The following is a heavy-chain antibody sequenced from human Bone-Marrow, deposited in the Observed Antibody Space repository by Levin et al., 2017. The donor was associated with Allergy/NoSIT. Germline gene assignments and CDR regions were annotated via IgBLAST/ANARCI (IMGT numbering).Heavy chain of an antibody. Sequence: SETLSLTCTVSGGSISSSSYYWGCIRQPPGKGLEWIGSIYYSGSTYYNPSLKSRVTISVDTSKNQFSLKLSSVTAADTAVYYCASSPSSGWYVDYWGQGTLVTVSS. V-gene: IGHV4-39*01. J-gene: IGHJ4*02. CDR1: GGSISSSSYY. D-gene: IGHD6-19*01. CDR3: ASSPSSGWYVDY. CDR2: IYYSGST.